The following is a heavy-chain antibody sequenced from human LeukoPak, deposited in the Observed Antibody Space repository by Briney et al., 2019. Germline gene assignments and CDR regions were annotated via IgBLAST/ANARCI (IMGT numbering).Heavy chain of an antibody. J-gene: IGHJ5*02. CDR3: ARRHCSSTSGPNWVDP. CDR1: GGSFSSYY. D-gene: IGHD2-2*01. Sequence: SETLSLTCAVYGGSFSSYYWSWIRQPPSKGLEWIGEINHSGCTNYNPSLKSRVTISVDTSKNQFSLKLTSVTAADAAVYYCARRHCSSTSGPNWVDPSGAGNPVTVS. CDR2: INHSGCT. V-gene: IGHV4-34*01.